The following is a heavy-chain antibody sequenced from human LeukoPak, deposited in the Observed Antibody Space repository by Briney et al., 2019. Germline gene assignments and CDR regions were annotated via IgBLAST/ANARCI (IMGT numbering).Heavy chain of an antibody. Sequence: SETLCLTCAVYGGSFSGYYWSWIRRPPGKGLEWIGEINHSGSTNYNPSLKSRVTISVDTSKNQFSLKLSSVTAADTAVYYCARLRYFGGPTSSYYYYYMDVWGTGTTVTVSS. J-gene: IGHJ6*03. CDR1: GGSFSGYY. CDR2: INHSGST. CDR3: ARLRYFGGPTSSYYYYYMDV. V-gene: IGHV4-34*01. D-gene: IGHD3-9*01.